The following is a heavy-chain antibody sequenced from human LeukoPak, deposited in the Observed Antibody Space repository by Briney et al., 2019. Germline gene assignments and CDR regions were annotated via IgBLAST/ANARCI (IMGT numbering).Heavy chain of an antibody. CDR2: IIPIFGIA. D-gene: IGHD3-10*01. Sequence: SVKVSCKASGGTFSSYAISWVRQAPGQGLEWMGGIIPIFGIANYAQKFQGRVTITADKSTSTAYMELSSLRSEDTAVYYCARDLSGGSGSYNWFDPWGQGTLVTVSS. CDR1: GGTFSSYA. V-gene: IGHV1-69*17. CDR3: ARDLSGGSGSYNWFDP. J-gene: IGHJ5*02.